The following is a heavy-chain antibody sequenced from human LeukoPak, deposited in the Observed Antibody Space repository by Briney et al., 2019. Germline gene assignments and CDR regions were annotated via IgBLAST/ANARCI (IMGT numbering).Heavy chain of an antibody. V-gene: IGHV3-7*03. J-gene: IGHJ4*02. D-gene: IGHD3-10*01. CDR3: AKGHIGSGSYYYFDY. Sequence: GGSLRLSCAASGFTFSSYWMSWVRQAPGKGLEWVANIKQDGSEKYYVDSVKGRFTISRDNAKNSLYLQMNSLRTEDTAFYYCAKGHIGSGSYYYFDYWGQGTLVTVSS. CDR1: GFTFSSYW. CDR2: IKQDGSEK.